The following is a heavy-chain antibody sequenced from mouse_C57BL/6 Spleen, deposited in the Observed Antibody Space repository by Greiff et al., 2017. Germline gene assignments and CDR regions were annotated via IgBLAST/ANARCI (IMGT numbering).Heavy chain of an antibody. CDR3: ARGYDDARGNYAMDY. V-gene: IGHV1-64*01. J-gene: IGHJ4*01. CDR1: GYTFTSSW. Sequence: QVQLQQPGAELVKPGASVKLSCKASGYTFTSSWMHWVKQRPGQGLEWIGMIHPNSGSTNYNEKFKGKATLTVDKSSSTAYMQLSSLTSEDSAVYYCARGYDDARGNYAMDYWGQGTSVTVSS. D-gene: IGHD2-4*01. CDR2: IHPNSGST.